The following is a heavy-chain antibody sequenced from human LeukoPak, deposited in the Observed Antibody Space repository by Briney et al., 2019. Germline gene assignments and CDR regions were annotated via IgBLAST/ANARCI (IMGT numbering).Heavy chain of an antibody. CDR3: TTRGYYSDSTGYLDY. CDR2: IKSKTDGGTT. Sequence: GGSLRLSCAASGFTFSNAWLTWVRQAPGKGLEWLGRIKSKTDGGTTDYAAPVKGRFTISRDDSKNTLSLQMNSPKTEDTAVYYCTTRGYYSDSTGYLDYWGQGSLVTVSS. V-gene: IGHV3-15*01. D-gene: IGHD3-22*01. J-gene: IGHJ4*02. CDR1: GFTFSNAW.